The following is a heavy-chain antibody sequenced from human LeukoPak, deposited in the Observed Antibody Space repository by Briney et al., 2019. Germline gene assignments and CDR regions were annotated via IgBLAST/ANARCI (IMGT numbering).Heavy chain of an antibody. CDR2: IYSSGST. CDR1: GGSISNTNYC. CDR3: ARRITGTTSDSFDY. D-gene: IGHD1-20*01. J-gene: IGHJ4*02. Sequence: SETLSLTCTVSGGSISNTNYCWDWIRQPPGKGLEWIGGIYSSGSTDYNPSLKSRVTISVDTSKNQFSLKLTSVTAADTAVYYCARRITGTTSDSFDYWGQGTLVTVSS. V-gene: IGHV4-39*01.